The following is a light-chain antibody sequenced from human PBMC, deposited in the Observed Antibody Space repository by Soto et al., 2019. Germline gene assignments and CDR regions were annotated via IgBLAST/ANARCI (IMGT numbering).Light chain of an antibody. CDR1: QRVSSNY. CDR2: GAS. CDR3: QQYGKSRFI. Sequence: EIVLTQSPGTLSLSPGERATLSCRASQRVSSNYLAWYQQKPGQAPRLLIYGASSRATGIPDRFSGSGSGTDFTLTISRLEPEDFAVYYCQQYGKSRFIFGPGTKVDIK. V-gene: IGKV3-20*01. J-gene: IGKJ3*01.